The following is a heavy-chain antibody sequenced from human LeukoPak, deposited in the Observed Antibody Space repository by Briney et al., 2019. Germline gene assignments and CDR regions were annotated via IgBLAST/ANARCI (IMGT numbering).Heavy chain of an antibody. J-gene: IGHJ4*02. V-gene: IGHV3-23*01. CDR2: IGGTGTDR. CDR1: GFTFTTSG. Sequence: AGSLRLSCSASGFTFTTSGMSWVRQAPGKGLEWVSSIGGTGTDRYYAGSVKGRFTISRDNSKNTVYLQLNSLRVDDTAVYYCGKHWDHWGQGALVTVSS. CDR3: GKHWDH.